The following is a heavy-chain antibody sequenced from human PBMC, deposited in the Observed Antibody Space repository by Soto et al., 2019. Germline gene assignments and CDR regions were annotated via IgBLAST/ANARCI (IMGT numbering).Heavy chain of an antibody. J-gene: IGHJ3*02. CDR3: ARGPPRIKRHSSSSHAFDI. Sequence: SETLSLTCAVYGGSFSGYYWSWIRQPPGKGLEWIGEINHSGSTNYNPSLKSRVTISVDTSKNQFSLKLSSVTAADTAVYYCARGPPRIKRHSSSSHAFDIWGQGTMVTVSS. V-gene: IGHV4-34*01. CDR1: GGSFSGYY. CDR2: INHSGST. D-gene: IGHD6-6*01.